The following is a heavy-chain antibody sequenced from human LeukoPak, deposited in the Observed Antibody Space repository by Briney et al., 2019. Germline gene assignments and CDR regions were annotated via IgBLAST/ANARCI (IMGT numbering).Heavy chain of an antibody. CDR1: GYSFTSYW. Sequence: GESLKISCKGSGYSFTSYWIGWVRQMPGKGLEWMGIIYPGDSDTRYSPSFQGQVTISADKSISTAYLQWSSLKASDTAMYYCARIYGPTAYYYYYMDVWGKGTTVTVSS. D-gene: IGHD4-17*01. CDR2: IYPGDSDT. J-gene: IGHJ6*03. V-gene: IGHV5-51*01. CDR3: ARIYGPTAYYYYYMDV.